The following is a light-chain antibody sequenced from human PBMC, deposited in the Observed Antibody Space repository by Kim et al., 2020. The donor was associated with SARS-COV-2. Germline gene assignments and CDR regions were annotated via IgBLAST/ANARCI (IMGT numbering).Light chain of an antibody. J-gene: IGKJ4*01. CDR1: QGIFNY. CDR2: DTS. Sequence: DIQMTQSPSSLSASVGDRVTITCRASQGIFNYLNWYQQKPGKAPKLLIYDTSTLEIGVSSRFSGSGSGTDFTFTITNLQPDDVATYYCQHYRNLPLTFGGGTKLEIK. V-gene: IGKV1-33*01. CDR3: QHYRNLPLT.